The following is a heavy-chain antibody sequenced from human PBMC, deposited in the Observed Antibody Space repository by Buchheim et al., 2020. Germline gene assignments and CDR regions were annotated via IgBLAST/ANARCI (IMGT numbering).Heavy chain of an antibody. J-gene: IGHJ6*02. CDR2: ISGSGGST. CDR3: AKAVITFGGVIVNYGMDV. D-gene: IGHD3-16*02. Sequence: EVQLLESGGGLVQPGGSLRLSCAASGFTFSSYAMSWVRQAPGKGLEWVSAISGSGGSTYYADSVTGRFTISRDNSKNKMYPQMNSLVAEDTAVYYCAKAVITFGGVIVNYGMDVWGQGTT. CDR1: GFTFSSYA. V-gene: IGHV3-23*01.